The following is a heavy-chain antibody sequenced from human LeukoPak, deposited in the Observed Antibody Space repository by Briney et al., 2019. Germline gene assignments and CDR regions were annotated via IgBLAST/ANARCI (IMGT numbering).Heavy chain of an antibody. Sequence: GASVKVSCKASGYTLSNYDISWVRQAPGQGLEWMGWISVYNGNTRYAQKFQGRVTMTRDTSISTAYMELSRLRSDDTAVYYCARNSGYGHYYYYYMDVWGRGTTVTIS. CDR1: GYTLSNYD. CDR3: ARNSGYGHYYYYYMDV. J-gene: IGHJ6*03. V-gene: IGHV1-18*01. CDR2: ISVYNGNT. D-gene: IGHD5-12*01.